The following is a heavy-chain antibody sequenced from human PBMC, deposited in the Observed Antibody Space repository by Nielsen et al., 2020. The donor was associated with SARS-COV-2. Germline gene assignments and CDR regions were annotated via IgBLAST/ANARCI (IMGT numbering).Heavy chain of an antibody. CDR2: IWYDGSNK. J-gene: IGHJ4*02. V-gene: IGHV3-33*03. Sequence: GESLKISCAASGFTFSSYGMHWVRQAPGKGLEWVAVIWYDGSNKYYADSVKGRFTISRDNSKNSLYLQMNSLRTEDTALYYCAKGRGWYVPGYWGQGTLVTVSS. CDR1: GFTFSSYG. D-gene: IGHD6-19*01. CDR3: AKGRGWYVPGY.